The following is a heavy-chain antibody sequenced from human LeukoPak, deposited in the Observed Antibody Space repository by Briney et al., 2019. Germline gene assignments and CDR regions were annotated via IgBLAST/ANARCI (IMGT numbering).Heavy chain of an antibody. J-gene: IGHJ3*02. D-gene: IGHD2-2*01. CDR1: GYTFTSYD. Sequence: GASVKVSCKXSGYTFTSYDINWVRQAPGQGLEWMGGIIPIFGTANYAQKFQGRVTITADESTSTAYMELSSLRSEDTAVYYCAGRADVVVPVYDAFDIWGQGTMVTVSS. CDR2: IIPIFGTA. CDR3: AGRADVVVPVYDAFDI. V-gene: IGHV1-69*13.